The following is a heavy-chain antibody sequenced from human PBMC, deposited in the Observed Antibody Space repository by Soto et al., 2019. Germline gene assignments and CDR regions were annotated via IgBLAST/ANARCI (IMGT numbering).Heavy chain of an antibody. J-gene: IGHJ6*03. V-gene: IGHV4-34*01. Sequence: SETLSLTCAVYGGSFSGYCWSWIHQPPGKGLEWIGEINHSGSTNYNPSLKSRVTISVDTSKNQFSLKLSSVTAADTAVYYCARIPTMRVYYYYYYMDVWGKGTTVTSP. CDR2: INHSGST. CDR3: ARIPTMRVYYYYYYMDV. CDR1: GGSFSGYC.